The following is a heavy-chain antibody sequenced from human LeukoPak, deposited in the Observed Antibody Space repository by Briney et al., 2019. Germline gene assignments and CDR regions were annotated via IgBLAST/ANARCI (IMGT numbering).Heavy chain of an antibody. Sequence: SGTLSLTCAVSGGSINSNYWWTWVRQSPGKGLEWIGEIYHTGSVNYNLSLESRVTISRDRSKNQFSLMLRSVTAADTAVYYCARHYDLWSGYNYWGQGLLVTVSS. D-gene: IGHD3-3*01. CDR1: GGSINSNYW. J-gene: IGHJ4*02. CDR3: ARHYDLWSGYNY. V-gene: IGHV4-4*02. CDR2: IYHTGSV.